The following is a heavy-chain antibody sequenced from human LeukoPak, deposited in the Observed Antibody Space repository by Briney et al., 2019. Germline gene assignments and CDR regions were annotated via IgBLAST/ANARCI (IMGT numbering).Heavy chain of an antibody. D-gene: IGHD2-2*01. CDR3: PRGQSSSTSCYNDLNSFDP. CDR2: IIPIFGKA. J-gene: IGHJ5*02. V-gene: IGHV1-69*06. CDR1: GGTFSSYG. Sequence: SVRVSCKASGGTFSSYGMSWVRQAPGQGLEWMGGIIPIFGKANYAQTFQGRVTITADKSKSTAYMEMSRLRSEDTAVYYCPRGQSSSTSCYNDLNSFDPWGQGTLVTVSS.